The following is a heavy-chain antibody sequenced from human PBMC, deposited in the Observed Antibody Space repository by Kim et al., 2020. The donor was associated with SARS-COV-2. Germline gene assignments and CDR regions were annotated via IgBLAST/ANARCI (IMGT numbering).Heavy chain of an antibody. J-gene: IGHJ2*01. CDR3: AKDGVAAVTTGPQGFFDV. Sequence: VMGRFTISRDSSRDTLYLQMNSLRAEDTAVYYCAKDGVAAVTTGPQGFFDVWGRGTLVTVSS. D-gene: IGHD4-4*01. V-gene: IGHV3-23*01.